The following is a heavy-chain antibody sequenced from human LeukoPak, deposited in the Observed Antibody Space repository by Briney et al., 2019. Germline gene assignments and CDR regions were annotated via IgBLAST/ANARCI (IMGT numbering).Heavy chain of an antibody. CDR1: GFTFSSYW. CDR3: ARLPRGDAFDI. Sequence: GSLRLSCAASGFTFSSYWMSWVRQAPGKGLEWIGEINHSGSTNYNPSLKSRVTISVDTSKNQFSLKLSSVTAADTAVYYCARLPRGDAFDIWGQGTMVTVSS. D-gene: IGHD3-10*01. CDR2: INHSGST. V-gene: IGHV4-34*01. J-gene: IGHJ3*02.